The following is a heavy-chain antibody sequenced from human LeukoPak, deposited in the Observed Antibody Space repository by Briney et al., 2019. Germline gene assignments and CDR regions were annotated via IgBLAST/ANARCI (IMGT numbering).Heavy chain of an antibody. J-gene: IGHJ4*02. CDR3: ARGYSGYDHTFDY. CDR2: IYYSGST. CDR1: GGSISSYY. V-gene: IGHV4-59*01. Sequence: SETLSLTCTVSGGSISSYYWSWIRQPPGKGLEWNGYIYYSGSTNYNPSLESRVTISVDTSKNQFSLKLSSVTAADTAVYYCARGYSGYDHTFDYWGQGTLVTVSS. D-gene: IGHD5-12*01.